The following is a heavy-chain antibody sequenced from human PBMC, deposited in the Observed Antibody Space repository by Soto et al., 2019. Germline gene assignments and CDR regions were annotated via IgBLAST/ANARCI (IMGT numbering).Heavy chain of an antibody. J-gene: IGHJ5*02. CDR2: INAGNGNT. D-gene: IGHD2-21*02. V-gene: IGHV1-3*01. CDR3: ARDPSWDYGDPSGCFDH. Sequence: GASVKVSCKASGYTFTSYAMHWVRQAPGQRLEWMGWINAGNGNTKYSQKFQGRVTITRDTSASTAYMELSSLRSEDTAVYYCARDPSWDYGDPSGCFDHWGQGTLVTVSS. CDR1: GYTFTSYA.